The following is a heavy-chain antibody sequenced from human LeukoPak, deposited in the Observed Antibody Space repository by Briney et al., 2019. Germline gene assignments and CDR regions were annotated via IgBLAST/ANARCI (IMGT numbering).Heavy chain of an antibody. D-gene: IGHD3-3*01. Sequence: GSSEKVSCKGSGYTFTSYSISWVRQTPGQGLEWMGWISAYNGNTNYAQKLRGRVTMTTDTSTSTAYLELRSLRSDDTAVYYCARGPRYDFWSGYRYWGQGTLVTVSS. J-gene: IGHJ4*02. CDR1: GYTFTSYS. CDR2: ISAYNGNT. V-gene: IGHV1-18*01. CDR3: ARGPRYDFWSGYRY.